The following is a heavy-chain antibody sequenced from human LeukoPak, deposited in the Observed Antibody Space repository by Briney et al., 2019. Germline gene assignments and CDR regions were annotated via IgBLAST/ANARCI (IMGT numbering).Heavy chain of an antibody. Sequence: SETLSLTCAVYGGSFSGYYWSWIRQPPGKGLEWIGEINHGGSTNYNPSLKSRVTISVDTSKNQFSLKLSSVTAADTAVYYCARGGLSTPSTHWGQGTLVTVSS. V-gene: IGHV4-34*01. J-gene: IGHJ4*02. CDR1: GGSFSGYY. CDR3: ARGGLSTPSTH. CDR2: INHGGST. D-gene: IGHD2-2*01.